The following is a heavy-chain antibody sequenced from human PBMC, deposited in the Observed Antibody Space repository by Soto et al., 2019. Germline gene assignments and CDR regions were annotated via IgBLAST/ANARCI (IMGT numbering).Heavy chain of an antibody. CDR1: FDSIISGDYY. CDR2: IYYSGDT. Sequence: SETLSLTCPVSFDSIISGDYYWSWIRQTPGKGLEWIGYIYYSGDTNYNPSLKSRVIISVDTSKNQFSLKLSSVTAADTAVYYCARVPGPWGQGTLVTVS. V-gene: IGHV4-30-4*01. J-gene: IGHJ5*02. CDR3: ARVPGP. D-gene: IGHD7-27*01.